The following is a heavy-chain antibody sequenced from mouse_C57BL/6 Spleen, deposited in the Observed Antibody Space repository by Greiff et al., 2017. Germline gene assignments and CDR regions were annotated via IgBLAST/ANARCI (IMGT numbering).Heavy chain of an antibody. V-gene: IGHV1-18*01. Sequence: EVQLQESGPELVKPGASVKIPCKASGYTFTDYNMDWVKQSHGKSLEWIGDINPNNGGTIYNQKFKGKATLTVDKSSSTAYMELRSLTSEDTAVYYCARRGYGSSFWYFDVWGTGTTVTVSS. CDR2: INPNNGGT. J-gene: IGHJ1*03. CDR3: ARRGYGSSFWYFDV. D-gene: IGHD1-1*01. CDR1: GYTFTDYN.